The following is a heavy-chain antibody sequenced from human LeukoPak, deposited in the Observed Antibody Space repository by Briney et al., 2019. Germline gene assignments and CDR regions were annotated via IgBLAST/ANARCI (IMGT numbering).Heavy chain of an antibody. CDR3: ARVNDFRSGYRDDGDAFYI. Sequence: GGSLRLSCAASGFTFSSYEMNWVRQAPGKGLEWVSYISSSGSTIYYADSVKGRFTISRDNAKSSLYLQMNSLRAEDTTVCYCARVNDFRSGYRDDGDAFYIWGQGTMVTASS. CDR1: GFTFSSYE. J-gene: IGHJ3*02. V-gene: IGHV3-48*03. D-gene: IGHD3-3*01. CDR2: ISSSGSTI.